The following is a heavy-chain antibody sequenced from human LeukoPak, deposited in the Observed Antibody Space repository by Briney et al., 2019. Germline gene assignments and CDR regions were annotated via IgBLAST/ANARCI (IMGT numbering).Heavy chain of an antibody. CDR1: GFTFSSYS. CDR2: ISSSSSYI. V-gene: IGHV3-21*01. J-gene: IGHJ4*02. Sequence: KPGGPLRLSCAASGFTFSSYSMNWVRQAPGKGLEWVSSISSSSSYIYYADSVKGRFTISRDNAKNLLYLQMNSLRAEDTAVYYCARGAYSSGWAYFDHWGQGTLVTVSS. CDR3: ARGAYSSGWAYFDH. D-gene: IGHD6-19*01.